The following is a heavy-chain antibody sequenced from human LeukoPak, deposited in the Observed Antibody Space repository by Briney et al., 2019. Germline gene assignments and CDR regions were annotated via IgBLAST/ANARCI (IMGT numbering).Heavy chain of an antibody. Sequence: SSETLSLTCAVYGGSFSGYYWSWIRQPPGKGLEWIGEIKHSGSTNYNPSLKSRVTISVDTSKNQFSLKLSSVTAADTAVYYCARNGQLWWNVGYPRNWFDPWGQGTLVTVSS. J-gene: IGHJ5*02. V-gene: IGHV4-34*01. D-gene: IGHD5-18*01. CDR3: ARNGQLWWNVGYPRNWFDP. CDR1: GGSFSGYY. CDR2: IKHSGST.